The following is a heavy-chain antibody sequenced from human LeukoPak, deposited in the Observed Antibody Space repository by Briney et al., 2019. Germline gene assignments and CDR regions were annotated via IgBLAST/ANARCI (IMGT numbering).Heavy chain of an antibody. CDR2: IYYSGST. CDR3: ARDRGDAFDI. Sequence: SETLSLTCTVSGGSISSHYWSWIRQPPGKGLEWIGYIYYSGSTNYNPSLKSRVTISVDTSKNQFSLKLSSVTAADTAVYYCARDRGDAFDIWGQGTMVTVSS. V-gene: IGHV4-59*11. J-gene: IGHJ3*02. CDR1: GGSISSHY.